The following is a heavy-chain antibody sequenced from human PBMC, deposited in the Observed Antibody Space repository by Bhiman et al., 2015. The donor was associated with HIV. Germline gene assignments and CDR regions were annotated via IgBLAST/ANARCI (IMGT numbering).Heavy chain of an antibody. J-gene: IGHJ4*02. D-gene: IGHD2-21*01. CDR1: GFTFSSYS. CDR3: ARDLYSIPYYFDY. V-gene: IGHV3-21*01. Sequence: EVQLVESGGGLVKPGGSLRLSCAASGFTFSSYSMNWVRQAPGKGLEWVSSISSSSSYIYYADSVKGRFTISRDNAKNSLCLQMNSLRAEDTAVYYCARDLYSIPYYFDYWGQGTLVTVSS. CDR2: ISSSSSYI.